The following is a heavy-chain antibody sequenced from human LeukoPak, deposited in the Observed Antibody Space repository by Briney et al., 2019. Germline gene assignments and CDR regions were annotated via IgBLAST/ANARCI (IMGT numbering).Heavy chain of an antibody. CDR2: ISGSGSSP. CDR3: AKAEVQWLVLFRYFDY. Sequence: GGSLRLSCAGSGYTPSSYAMSWIRQAPGKGLEWVSGISGSGSSPYYADSVKGRFTISRDNSKNTLYHQMNSLKAEDTAVYYCAKAEVQWLVLFRYFDYWGQGTLVTVSS. V-gene: IGHV3-23*01. CDR1: GYTPSSYA. J-gene: IGHJ4*02. D-gene: IGHD6-19*01.